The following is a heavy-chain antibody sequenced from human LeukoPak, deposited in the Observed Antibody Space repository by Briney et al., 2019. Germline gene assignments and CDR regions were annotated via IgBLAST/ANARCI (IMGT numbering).Heavy chain of an antibody. CDR2: VKQDGSEK. CDR1: GFIFSNYW. CDR3: ARGTDYDASGYVGY. J-gene: IGHJ4*02. V-gene: IGHV3-7*03. D-gene: IGHD3-22*01. Sequence: GGSLRLSCAASGFIFSNYWMTWVRQTPGKGLEWVANVKQDGSEKDYVDSVKGRFTISRDNAKNSLYLQMNSLRAEDTGVYYCARGTDYDASGYVGYWGQGTLVTVPS.